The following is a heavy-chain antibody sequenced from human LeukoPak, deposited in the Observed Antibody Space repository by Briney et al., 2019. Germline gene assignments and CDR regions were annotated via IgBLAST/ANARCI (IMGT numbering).Heavy chain of an antibody. CDR1: GFTFSSYS. CDR2: ISSSGSTI. J-gene: IGHJ6*04. D-gene: IGHD3-10*02. Sequence: GGSLRLSCAASGFTFSSYSMNWVRQAPGKGLEWVSSISSSGSTIYYADSVKGRFTISRDNAKNSLYLQMNSLRAEDTAVYYCAELGITIIGGVWGKGTTVTISS. V-gene: IGHV3-48*04. CDR3: AELGITIIGGV.